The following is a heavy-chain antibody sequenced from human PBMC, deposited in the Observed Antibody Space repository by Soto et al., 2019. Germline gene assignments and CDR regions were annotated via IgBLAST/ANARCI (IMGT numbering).Heavy chain of an antibody. Sequence: QVQLVESGGGVVQPGRSLRLSCAASGFTFSSYAMHWVRQAPGKGLEWVAVISYDGSNKYYADSVKGRFTISRDNSKNTLYLQMNSLRAEDTAVYYCARDDRGGGITFDYWGQGTLVTVSS. D-gene: IGHD3-3*01. V-gene: IGHV3-30-3*01. CDR3: ARDDRGGGITFDY. J-gene: IGHJ4*02. CDR2: ISYDGSNK. CDR1: GFTFSSYA.